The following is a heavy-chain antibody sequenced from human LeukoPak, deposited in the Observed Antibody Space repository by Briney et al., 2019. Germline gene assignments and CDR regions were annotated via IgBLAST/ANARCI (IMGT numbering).Heavy chain of an antibody. J-gene: IGHJ4*02. CDR3: ARDDTGYSSGWSKDFDY. CDR1: GYSISNAYY. V-gene: IGHV4-38-2*02. D-gene: IGHD6-19*01. CDR2: IYYSGSI. Sequence: SETLSLTCSVSGYSISNAYYWGWIRQPPGKGLEWIGSIYYSGSIFYNPSLKSRVTISTDTSKNHFSLKLSSVTAADTAVYYCARDDTGYSSGWSKDFDYWGQGTLVTVSS.